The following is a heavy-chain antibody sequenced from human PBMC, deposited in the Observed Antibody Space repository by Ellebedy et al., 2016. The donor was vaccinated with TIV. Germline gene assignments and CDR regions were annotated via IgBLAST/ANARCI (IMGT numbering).Heavy chain of an antibody. J-gene: IGHJ4*02. CDR1: GFTFSSYA. D-gene: IGHD3-3*01. V-gene: IGHV3-23*01. CDR2: ISGSGYSL. Sequence: PGGSLRLSCAASGFTFSSYAMSWVRQAPGKGLEWVSTISGSGYSLYYAESVRGRFTISRDTSKNTLYLQMISLRAEDTAVYYCAKDRTLLRCFEYWGQGTPVTVSS. CDR3: AKDRTLLRCFEY.